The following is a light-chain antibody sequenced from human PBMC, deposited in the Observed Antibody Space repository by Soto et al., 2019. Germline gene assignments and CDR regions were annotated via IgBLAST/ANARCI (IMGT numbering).Light chain of an antibody. CDR3: TSYTSNTTWV. CDR1: SSDVVRYNY. Sequence: QSALTQPAAVSGPPGQSITISCTGTSSDVVRYNYVSWYQQHSGKAPKLVIYEVRNRPSGISNRFSASKSGNTASLTISGLQAEDEADYYCTSYTSNTTWVFGGGTKLTVL. V-gene: IGLV2-14*01. J-gene: IGLJ3*02. CDR2: EVR.